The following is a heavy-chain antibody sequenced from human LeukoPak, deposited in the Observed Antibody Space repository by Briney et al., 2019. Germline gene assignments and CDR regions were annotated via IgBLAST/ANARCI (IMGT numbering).Heavy chain of an antibody. J-gene: IGHJ5*02. CDR3: ARDEAAALDP. CDR2: ISSSGSNI. V-gene: IGHV3-11*01. D-gene: IGHD6-13*01. CDR1: GFTFSDYY. Sequence: PGGSLGLSRAASGFTFSDYYRSWIRQAPGKGLEWVSYISSSGSNIYYADSVKGRFTISRDNAKHTLYLEMNGLRAEDTGVYYCARDEAAALDPWGQGTLVTVSS.